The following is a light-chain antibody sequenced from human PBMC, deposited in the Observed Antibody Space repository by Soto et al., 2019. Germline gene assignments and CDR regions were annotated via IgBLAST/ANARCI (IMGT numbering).Light chain of an antibody. CDR2: SNN. CDR3: AAWDDSLNYV. CDR1: SSNIGSNY. V-gene: IGLV1-47*02. J-gene: IGLJ1*01. Sequence: QSVLTQPPSASGTPGQRVTISCSGSSSNIGSNYVYWYQQFPGTAPKLLIYSNNQRPSGVPDRFSGSKSGTSASLAISGLRSEDEADYYCAAWDDSLNYVFGTGTKLTVL.